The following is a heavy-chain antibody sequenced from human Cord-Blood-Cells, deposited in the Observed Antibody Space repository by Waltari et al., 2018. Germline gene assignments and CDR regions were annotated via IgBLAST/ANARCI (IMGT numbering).Heavy chain of an antibody. Sequence: QVQLVQSGAEVKKPGASVKVSCKASGYTFTGYYMHWVRQAPGQGLEWMGWINPNSGGTNYAQKFQGRVTMTRDTSSSTAYMGLSRLRSDDTAVYYCARGPYGDYGYYYYYYMDVWGKGTTVTVSS. CDR3: ARGPYGDYGYYYYYYMDV. D-gene: IGHD4-17*01. CDR1: GYTFTGYY. V-gene: IGHV1-2*02. J-gene: IGHJ6*03. CDR2: INPNSGGT.